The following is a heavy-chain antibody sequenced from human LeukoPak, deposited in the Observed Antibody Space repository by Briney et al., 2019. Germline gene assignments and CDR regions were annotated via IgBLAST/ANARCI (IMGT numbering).Heavy chain of an antibody. V-gene: IGHV3-30*01. CDR2: ISSGGTYE. J-gene: IGHJ4*02. Sequence: GKSLRLSCAATGFTFSNYAMHWVRQAPGKGLEWVSLISSGGTYEYYADSVKGRFTISRDNSKNTLYLQLNSLRAEDTAVYYCARDSTYYYDSGSSGPHYFDNWGQGTLVTVSS. D-gene: IGHD3-10*01. CDR1: GFTFSNYA. CDR3: ARDSTYYYDSGSSGPHYFDN.